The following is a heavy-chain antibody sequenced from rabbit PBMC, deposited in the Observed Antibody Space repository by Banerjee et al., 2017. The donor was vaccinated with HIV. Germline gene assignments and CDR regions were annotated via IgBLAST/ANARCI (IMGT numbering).Heavy chain of an antibody. CDR1: GFSFSISYY. V-gene: IGHV1S40*01. CDR3: AREDISVWGFNL. CDR2: IYTSSGGT. Sequence: QSLEESGGDLVKPGASLTLTCTASGFSFSISYYMCWVRQAPGKGPEWIACIYTSSGGTYYASWAKGRFTISKTSSTTVTLQMTSLTAADTATYFCAREDISVWGFNLWGPGTLVTVS. D-gene: IGHD4-1*01. J-gene: IGHJ4*01.